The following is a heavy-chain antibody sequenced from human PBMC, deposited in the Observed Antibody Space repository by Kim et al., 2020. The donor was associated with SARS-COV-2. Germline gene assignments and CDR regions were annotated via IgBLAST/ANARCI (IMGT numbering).Heavy chain of an antibody. CDR1: GYTFTSYY. J-gene: IGHJ6*02. CDR2: INPSGGST. D-gene: IGHD6-19*01. V-gene: IGHV1-46*01. CDR3: ARELYSSGWYGYGMDV. Sequence: ASVKVSCKASGYTFTSYYMHWVRQAPGQGLEWMGIINPSGGSTSYAQKFQGRVTMTRDTSTSTVYMELSSLRSEDTAVYYCARELYSSGWYGYGMDVWGQGTTVTVSS.